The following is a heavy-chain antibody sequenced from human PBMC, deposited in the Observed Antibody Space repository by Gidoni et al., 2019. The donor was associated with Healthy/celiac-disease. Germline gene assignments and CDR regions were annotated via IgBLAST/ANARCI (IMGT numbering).Heavy chain of an antibody. D-gene: IGHD6-13*01. CDR3: AKVRIAAAGTFDY. CDR2: ISGSGGST. Sequence: EVQLLESGGGLVQPGGSLRRSCAASGFTLSSYAMSWVRHAPGKGMAWVSAISGSGGSTYYADPVKGRFTISRDNSKNTLYLQMNSLRAEDTAVYYCAKVRIAAAGTFDYWGQGTLVTVSS. J-gene: IGHJ4*02. V-gene: IGHV3-23*01. CDR1: GFTLSSYA.